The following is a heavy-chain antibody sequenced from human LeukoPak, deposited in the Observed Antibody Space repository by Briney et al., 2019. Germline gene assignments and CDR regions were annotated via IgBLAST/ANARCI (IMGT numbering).Heavy chain of an antibody. D-gene: IGHD3-10*01. CDR3: ARSPSIGEFYYYGMDV. Sequence: PSETLSLTCTVSGGSISSSSYYWGWTRQPPGKGLEWIGSIYYSGSTNYNPSLKSRVTISVDTSKNQFSLKLSSVTAADTAVYYCARSPSIGEFYYYGMDVWGQGTTVTVSS. CDR2: IYYSGST. CDR1: GGSISSSSYY. V-gene: IGHV4-39*07. J-gene: IGHJ6*02.